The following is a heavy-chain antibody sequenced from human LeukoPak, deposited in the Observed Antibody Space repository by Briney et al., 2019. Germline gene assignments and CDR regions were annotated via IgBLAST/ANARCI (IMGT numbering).Heavy chain of an antibody. J-gene: IGHJ4*02. V-gene: IGHV4-34*01. D-gene: IGHD4-11*01. Sequence: KPSETLSLTCAVYGGSFSGYYWSWIRQPPGKGLEWIGEINHSGSTNYNPSLKSRVTISVDTSKNQFSLKLSSVTAADTAVYYCATQGRYSNYLLRYWGQGTLVTVSS. CDR2: INHSGST. CDR3: ATQGRYSNYLLRY. CDR1: GGSFSGYY.